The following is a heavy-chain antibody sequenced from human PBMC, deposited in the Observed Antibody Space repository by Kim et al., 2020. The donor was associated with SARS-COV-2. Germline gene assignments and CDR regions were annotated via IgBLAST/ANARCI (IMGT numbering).Heavy chain of an antibody. V-gene: IGHV3-11*05. CDR3: ARDPQYYYGSGSYPDY. D-gene: IGHD3-10*01. J-gene: IGHJ4*02. CDR1: GFTFSDYY. CDR2: ISSSSYT. Sequence: GGSLRLSCAASGFTFSDYYMSWIRQAPGKGLEWVSYISSSSYTNYADSVKGRFTISRDNAKNSLYLQMNSLRAEDTAVYYCARDPQYYYGSGSYPDYWGQGTLVTVSS.